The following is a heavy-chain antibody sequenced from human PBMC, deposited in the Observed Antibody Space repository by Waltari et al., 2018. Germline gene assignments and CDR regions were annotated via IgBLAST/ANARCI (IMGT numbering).Heavy chain of an antibody. Sequence: QVQLVQSGAEVKKPGASVKVPCKVSGYSLNELSMHWVRQAPGKGLEWMGGFDPEDGETIYAQKFQGRVTMTEDTSTDTAYMELRSLRFEDTAVYYCASVSGSSYESNFWGQGTLVTVSS. V-gene: IGHV1-24*01. CDR1: GYSLNELS. CDR2: FDPEDGET. J-gene: IGHJ4*02. CDR3: ASVSGSSYESNF. D-gene: IGHD1-26*01.